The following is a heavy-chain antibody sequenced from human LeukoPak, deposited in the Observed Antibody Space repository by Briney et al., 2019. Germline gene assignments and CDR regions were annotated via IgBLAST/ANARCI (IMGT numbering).Heavy chain of an antibody. CDR3: ARGSVWGDSSSWYLLVDY. CDR2: ISSDSRYI. Sequence: GGSLRLSCAASGFTFGTYTMNWVRQAPGKGLEWVSSISSDSRYIYYVDSVKGRFTISRDNAKNSLYLQMNSLRAEDTAVYYCARGSVWGDSSSWYLLVDYWGQGTLVTVSS. J-gene: IGHJ4*02. V-gene: IGHV3-21*01. CDR1: GFTFGTYT. D-gene: IGHD6-13*01.